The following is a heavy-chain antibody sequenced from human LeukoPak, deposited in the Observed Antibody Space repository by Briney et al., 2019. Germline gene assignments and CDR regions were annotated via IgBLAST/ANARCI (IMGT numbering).Heavy chain of an antibody. CDR2: IVVGSGNT. V-gene: IGHV1-58*01. J-gene: IGHJ3*02. Sequence: SVKVSCKASGFTFTSSAVQWVRQARGQRLEWIGWIVVGSGNTNYAQKFQERVTMTRDTSISTAYMELSGLRSDDTAVYYCARDRGGDAFEIWGQGTMVTVSS. D-gene: IGHD3-10*01. CDR1: GFTFTSSA. CDR3: ARDRGGDAFEI.